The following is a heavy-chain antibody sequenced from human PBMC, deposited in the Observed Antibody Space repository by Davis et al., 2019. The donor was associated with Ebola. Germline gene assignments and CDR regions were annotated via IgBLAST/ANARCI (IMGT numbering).Heavy chain of an antibody. Sequence: ASVQVSCMASGGTFISYAINWVRQATGHGLEWMGWMNPNSGKTGYAQKFQGRVTMTRNTSISTAYMELISLRSEETAVYYCERTYRAMVQGVINWFDPWGQGTLVTVSS. CDR3: ERTYRAMVQGVINWFDP. J-gene: IGHJ5*02. V-gene: IGHV1-8*02. D-gene: IGHD3-10*01. CDR2: MNPNSGKT. CDR1: GGTFISYA.